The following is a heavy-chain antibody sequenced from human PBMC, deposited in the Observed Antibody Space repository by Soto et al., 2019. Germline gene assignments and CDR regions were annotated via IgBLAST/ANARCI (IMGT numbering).Heavy chain of an antibody. CDR1: GFTFSSYG. V-gene: IGHV3-33*01. D-gene: IGHD3-10*01. CDR3: AREYYYGSGSTSYYYYYGMDV. J-gene: IGHJ6*02. CDR2: IWYDGSNK. Sequence: GGSLRLSFAASGFTFSSYGMHWVRQAPGKGLEWVAVIWYDGSNKYYADSVKGRFTISRDNSKNTLYLQMNSLRAEDTAVYYCAREYYYGSGSTSYYYYYGMDVWGQGTTVTVSS.